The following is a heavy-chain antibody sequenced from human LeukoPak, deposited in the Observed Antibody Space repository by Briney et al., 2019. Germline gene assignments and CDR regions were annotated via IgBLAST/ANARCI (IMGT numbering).Heavy chain of an antibody. CDR1: GYTFTGHY. CDR2: IHPNTGGT. J-gene: IGHJ3*02. CDR3: ASEYKYDSSGANAFDI. V-gene: IGHV1-2*02. D-gene: IGHD3-22*01. Sequence: GASVKVSCKASGYTFTGHYTHWVRQAPGQGLEWMGWIHPNTGGTKYAQKFQGRVTMTRDTSSSTAYMELSSLRSADTAVYYCASEYKYDSSGANAFDIWGQGTMVTVSS.